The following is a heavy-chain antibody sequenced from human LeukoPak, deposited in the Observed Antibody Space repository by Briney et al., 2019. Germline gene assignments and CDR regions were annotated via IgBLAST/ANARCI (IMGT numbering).Heavy chain of an antibody. J-gene: IGHJ5*02. CDR2: IRNDGSKD. V-gene: IGHV3-30*02. CDR1: GFTFRDFG. D-gene: IGHD6-13*01. Sequence: PGGPLRLSCAASGFTFRDFGMLWVRQAPGKGLEGVAFIRNDGSKDYYPDSVKGRFTISRDNSRTTLYLQMHSLRIEDTAVYYCVKGGSSSHNWFDPWGQGILVTVSS. CDR3: VKGGSSSHNWFDP.